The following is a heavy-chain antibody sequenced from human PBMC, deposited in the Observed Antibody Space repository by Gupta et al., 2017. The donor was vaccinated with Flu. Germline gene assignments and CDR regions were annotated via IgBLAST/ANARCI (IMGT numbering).Heavy chain of an antibody. V-gene: IGHV5-10-1*01. CDR2: IDPSDSYT. Sequence: ESLRISCKGSGYSFTSHWISWVRQMPGKGLEWMGRIDPSDSYTNYSPSFQGHVTISADKSISTAYLQWSSLKASDTAMYYCARPKRYCSGGSCYTRDAFDIWGQGTMVTVSS. D-gene: IGHD2-15*01. J-gene: IGHJ3*02. CDR1: GYSFTSHW. CDR3: ARPKRYCSGGSCYTRDAFDI.